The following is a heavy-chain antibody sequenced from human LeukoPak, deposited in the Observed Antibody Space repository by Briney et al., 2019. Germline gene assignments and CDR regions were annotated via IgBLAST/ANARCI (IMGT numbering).Heavy chain of an antibody. CDR1: GYSFTDYY. CDR3: ARADRLHGGPCLIGP. V-gene: IGHV1-2*02. CDR2: INPNSGGT. J-gene: IGHJ5*02. D-gene: IGHD3-16*01. Sequence: AASVKVSCKTSGYSFTDYYMHWVRQAPGQGLEWMGWINPNSGGTSSAQKFQGRVTMTRDTSITTVYMEVNWLTSDDTVMHYCARADRLHGGPCLIGPWGQGILVTVSS.